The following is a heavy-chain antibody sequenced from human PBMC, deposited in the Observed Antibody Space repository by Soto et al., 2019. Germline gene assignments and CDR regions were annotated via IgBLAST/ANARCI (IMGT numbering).Heavy chain of an antibody. D-gene: IGHD3-22*01. Sequence: PGGSLRLSCAASRFIFSDYYMSWIRQAPGKGLEWVSFIGSSSTYTNYADSVKGRFTISRDNAKNSLYLQMNSLRAEDTAVYYCARFHPNYFDTSGYPYGLDVWGQGTTVTVSS. CDR2: IGSSSTYT. CDR3: ARFHPNYFDTSGYPYGLDV. V-gene: IGHV3-11*06. CDR1: RFIFSDYY. J-gene: IGHJ6*02.